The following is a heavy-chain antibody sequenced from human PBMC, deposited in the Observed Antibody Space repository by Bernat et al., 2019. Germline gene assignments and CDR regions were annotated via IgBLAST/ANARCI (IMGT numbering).Heavy chain of an antibody. CDR3: ARGVYCSGGSCYSPGFDY. CDR2: INSDGSST. D-gene: IGHD2-15*01. Sequence: EVQLVESGGGLVQPGGSLRLSVAASGFTFSSYWMHWVRQAPGKGLVWVSRINSDGSSTSYADSVKGRFTISRDNAKNTLYLQMNSLRAEDTAVYYCARGVYCSGGSCYSPGFDYWGQGTLVTVSS. V-gene: IGHV3-74*01. J-gene: IGHJ4*02. CDR1: GFTFSSYW.